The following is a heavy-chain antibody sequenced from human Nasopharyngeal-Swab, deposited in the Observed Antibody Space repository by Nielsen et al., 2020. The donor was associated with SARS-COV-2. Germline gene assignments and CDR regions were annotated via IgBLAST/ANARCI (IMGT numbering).Heavy chain of an antibody. CDR1: GFSFRDYK. CDR3: VREFAAPGATYLDY. D-gene: IGHD1-26*01. CDR2: IHSSSSTR. J-gene: IGHJ4*02. Sequence: SLKISCAASGFSFRDYKMDWLRQAPGKGLEWVSYIHSSSSTRYYADSVKGRFTVSSDNAKTSLYLQMSSLRHEDTAVYYCVREFAAPGATYLDYWGLGTLVTVSS. V-gene: IGHV3-48*02.